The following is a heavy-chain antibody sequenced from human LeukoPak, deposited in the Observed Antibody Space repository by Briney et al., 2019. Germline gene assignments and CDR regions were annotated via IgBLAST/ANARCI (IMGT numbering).Heavy chain of an antibody. J-gene: IGHJ4*02. D-gene: IGHD4-17*01. V-gene: IGHV4-4*02. Sequence: NTSETLSLTCAVSGGSISSSYWWSWVRQPPGKGLEWIGEVYHSGSTNYNPSLKSRVTISVDTSKNQFSLKLSSVTAADTAVYYCARAPNYGDYLPFDYWGQGTLVTVSS. CDR1: GGSISSSYW. CDR3: ARAPNYGDYLPFDY. CDR2: VYHSGST.